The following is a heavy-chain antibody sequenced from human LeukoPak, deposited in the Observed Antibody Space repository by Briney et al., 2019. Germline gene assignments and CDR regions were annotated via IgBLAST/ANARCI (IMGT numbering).Heavy chain of an antibody. V-gene: IGHV3-53*01. CDR2: IYSGGST. J-gene: IGHJ3*02. Sequence: GGSLRLSSAASGFTVSSNYMSWVRQDPGKGLEWVSVIYSGGSTYYADSVKGRFTISRDNSKNTLYLQMNSLRAEDTAVYYCASHILRYFDWLLSADAFDIWGQGTMVTVSS. CDR1: GFTVSSNY. CDR3: ASHILRYFDWLLSADAFDI. D-gene: IGHD3-9*01.